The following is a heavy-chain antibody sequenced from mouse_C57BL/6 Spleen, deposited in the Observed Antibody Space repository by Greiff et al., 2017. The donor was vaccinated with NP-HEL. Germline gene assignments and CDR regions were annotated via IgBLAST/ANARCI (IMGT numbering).Heavy chain of an antibody. J-gene: IGHJ2*01. CDR2: IYPGDGDT. CDR1: GYAFSSSW. D-gene: IGHD1-3*01. Sequence: VQLQQSGPELVKPGASVKISCKASGYAFSSSWMNWVKQRPGKGLEWIGRIYPGDGDTNYNGKFKGKATLTADKSSSTAYMQLSSLTSEDSAVYFCAREVGRDYFDYWGQGTTLTVSS. CDR3: AREVGRDYFDY. V-gene: IGHV1-82*01.